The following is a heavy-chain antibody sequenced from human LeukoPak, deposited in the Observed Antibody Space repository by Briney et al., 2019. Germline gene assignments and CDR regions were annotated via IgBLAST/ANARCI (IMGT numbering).Heavy chain of an antibody. J-gene: IGHJ4*02. CDR3: ARRQISYSSGWYGRQFDY. Sequence: SETLSLTCTVSGGSISSGSYYWSWIRQPAGKGLKWIGRIYASGSTNYNPSLKSRVTISVDTSKNQFSLKLSSVTAADTAVYYCARRQISYSSGWYGRQFDYWGQGTLVTVSS. CDR1: GGSISSGSYY. CDR2: IYASGST. V-gene: IGHV4-61*02. D-gene: IGHD6-19*01.